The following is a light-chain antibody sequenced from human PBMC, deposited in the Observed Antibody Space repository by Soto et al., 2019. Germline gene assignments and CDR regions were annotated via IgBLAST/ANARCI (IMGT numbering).Light chain of an antibody. CDR3: SSYTSSSTLV. CDR2: DVS. V-gene: IGLV2-14*01. Sequence: QSALTQPASVSGSPGQSITISCTGTSSDVGGYNYVSWYQQHPGKAPKLMIYDVSNRPSGVSNRFSDSKSGNTASLTTSGLQAEDEADYYCSSYTSSSTLVFGTGTKVTVL. CDR1: SSDVGGYNY. J-gene: IGLJ1*01.